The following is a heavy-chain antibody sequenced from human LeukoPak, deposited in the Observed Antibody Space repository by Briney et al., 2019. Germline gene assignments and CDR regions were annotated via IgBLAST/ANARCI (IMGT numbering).Heavy chain of an antibody. Sequence: GGSLSLSCAASGFTFSDYFISWIRQTPGKGLEWISYINSGSGYTRYYADSVKGRFTISRDNARNSVYLQMNSLRAEDTAVYYCAREIIEVPGSFDYWGQGILVTVSS. CDR2: INSGSGYTR. CDR1: GFTFSDYF. D-gene: IGHD6-19*01. CDR3: AREIIEVPGSFDY. J-gene: IGHJ4*02. V-gene: IGHV3-11*04.